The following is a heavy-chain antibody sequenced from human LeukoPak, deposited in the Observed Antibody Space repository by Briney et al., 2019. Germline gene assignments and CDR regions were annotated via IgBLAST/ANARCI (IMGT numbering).Heavy chain of an antibody. V-gene: IGHV1-46*01. J-gene: IGHJ4*02. D-gene: IGHD2-2*01. CDR3: ARAQDIVVVPAPGYFDY. CDR1: GYTFTSYY. CDR2: INPSGGST. Sequence: ASAKVSCKASGYTFTSYYMHWVRQAPGQGLEWMGIINPSGGSTSYAQKLQGRVTMTRDTSTSTVYMELSSLRSEDTAVYYCARAQDIVVVPAPGYFDYWGQGTLVTVSS.